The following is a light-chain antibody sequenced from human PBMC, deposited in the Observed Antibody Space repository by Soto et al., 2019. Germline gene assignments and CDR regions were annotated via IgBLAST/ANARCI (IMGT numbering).Light chain of an antibody. V-gene: IGLV2-14*01. Sequence: QSDLTQPASVSGSPGQSITISCTGTSSDVGGYNYVSWYQQHPGKAPKLMIYDVSNRPSGVSNRFSGSKSGNTASLTISGLQAEDEGDYYCSSYTSSSAYVFGTGTKLTVL. CDR2: DVS. J-gene: IGLJ1*01. CDR1: SSDVGGYNY. CDR3: SSYTSSSAYV.